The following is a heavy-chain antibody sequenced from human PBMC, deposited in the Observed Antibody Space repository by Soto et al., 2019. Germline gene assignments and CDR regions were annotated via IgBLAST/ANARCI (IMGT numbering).Heavy chain of an antibody. D-gene: IGHD3-22*01. V-gene: IGHV3-23*01. J-gene: IGHJ4*02. CDR1: GCTFSSYA. CDR2: ISGSGGST. Sequence: GSLRLSCAASGCTFSSYAMSWVRQAPGKGLEWVSAISGSGGSTYYADSVKGRFTISRDNSKNTLYLQMNSLWDEDTALYYCAREDDSGGYRFGLWGQGTLVTVSS. CDR3: AREDDSGGYRFGL.